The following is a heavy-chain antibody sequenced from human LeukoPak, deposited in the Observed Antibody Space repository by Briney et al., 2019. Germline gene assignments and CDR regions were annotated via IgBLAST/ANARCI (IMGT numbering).Heavy chain of an antibody. CDR1: GFTFSSYS. CDR3: AREKILEPTGAFDI. CDR2: ISSSSSYI. D-gene: IGHD1-1*01. Sequence: GGSLRLSCAASGFTFSSYSMNWVRQAPGKGLEWVSSISSSSSYIYYADSVKGRFTISRDNAKNSLYLQMNSLRAEDTALYYCAREKILEPTGAFDIWGQGTMVTVSS. J-gene: IGHJ3*02. V-gene: IGHV3-21*04.